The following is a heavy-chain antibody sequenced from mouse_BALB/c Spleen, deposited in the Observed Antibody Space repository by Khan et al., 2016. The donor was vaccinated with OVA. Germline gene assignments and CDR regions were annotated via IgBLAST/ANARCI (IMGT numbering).Heavy chain of an antibody. CDR2: ISYSGST. D-gene: IGHD2-3*01. CDR1: GYSITCYYA. V-gene: IGHV3-2*02. J-gene: IGHJ4*01. CDR3: ARDGSRYNYAMDY. Sequence: VQLKQSGPGLVKPSQSLSLTCTVTGYSITCYYAWNWIRQFPGNKLEWMGYISYSGSTNYNPALKSRISFTRDTSKNQFFLQLNSVTTEDTATYYCARDGSRYNYAMDYWGQGTSVTVSS.